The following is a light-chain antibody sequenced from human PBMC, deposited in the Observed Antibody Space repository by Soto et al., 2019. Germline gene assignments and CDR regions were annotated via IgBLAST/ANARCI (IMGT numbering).Light chain of an antibody. V-gene: IGKV3-20*01. J-gene: IGKJ1*01. Sequence: EIVLTQPPGPLSVSPGDRVTLSCRASQTVNNNYLAWYQQKPGQAPRLLIYGASTPATGTPARFSGSGSGTDFTLTVSRLEPEDFAVYYCQLYGGSAPWTFGPGTKVDMK. CDR3: QLYGGSAPWT. CDR1: QTVNNNY. CDR2: GAS.